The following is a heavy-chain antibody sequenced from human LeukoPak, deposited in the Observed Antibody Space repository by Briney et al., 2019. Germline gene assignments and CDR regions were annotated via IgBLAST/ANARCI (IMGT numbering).Heavy chain of an antibody. CDR3: TRYNNDHFDY. CDR1: GFTFCGYG. Sequence: GRCLRLSPAGSGFTFCGYGMRWFRQTPGKRLWWMAVMAYDGSRAFYVDSVKGRFTISRDTSKNTMSVQMDDLRAEDTAVYYCTRYNNDHFDYWGQGTLVTVSS. CDR2: MAYDGSRA. J-gene: IGHJ4*02. V-gene: IGHV3-33*01. D-gene: IGHD1-14*01.